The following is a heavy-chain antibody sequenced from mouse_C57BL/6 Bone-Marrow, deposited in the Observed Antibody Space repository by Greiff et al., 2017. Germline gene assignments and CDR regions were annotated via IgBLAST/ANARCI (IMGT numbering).Heavy chain of an antibody. V-gene: IGHV1-55*01. CDR2: IYPGSGSK. J-gene: IGHJ3*01. CDR3: ERGRGFAY. CDR1: GYTFTSYW. Sequence: QVQLQQSGAELVKPGASVKLSCKASGYTFTSYWITWVKQRPGQGLEWIGDIYPGSGSKNYNEKFKSKDTLTVDTSSSTAYMQLSSLTSEDSAVYYCERGRGFAYWGQGTLVTVSA.